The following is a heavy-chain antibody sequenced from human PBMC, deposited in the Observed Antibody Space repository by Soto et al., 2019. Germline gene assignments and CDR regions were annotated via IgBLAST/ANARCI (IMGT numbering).Heavy chain of an antibody. CDR2: MKEDGTEI. D-gene: IGHD2-21*01. V-gene: IGHV3-7*01. CDR1: GFVFSNSW. J-gene: IGHJ4*02. CDR3: AGDDWGTAYF. Sequence: GGSLRLSCAASGFVFSNSWMSWVRQAPGKGLEWVANMKEDGTEIWYMDSVKGRFTISRDNAKNFFYLQMNNLRVEDPAGYYWAGDDWGTAYFRGQGTLVTVSS.